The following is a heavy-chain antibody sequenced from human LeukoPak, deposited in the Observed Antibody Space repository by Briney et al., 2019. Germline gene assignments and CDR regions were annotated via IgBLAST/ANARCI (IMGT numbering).Heavy chain of an antibody. CDR3: ARIWLTRSYYFDY. J-gene: IGHJ4*02. Sequence: KSGPALVKPTQTLTLTCTFSGFSLSTSGVCVSWIRQPPGKALEWLARIDWDDDKYYSTSLKTRLTISKDTSKNQVVLTMTNMGPVDTATYYCARIWLTRSYYFDYWGQGTLVTVSS. CDR2: IDWDDDK. CDR1: GFSLSTSGVC. D-gene: IGHD5-12*01. V-gene: IGHV2-70*11.